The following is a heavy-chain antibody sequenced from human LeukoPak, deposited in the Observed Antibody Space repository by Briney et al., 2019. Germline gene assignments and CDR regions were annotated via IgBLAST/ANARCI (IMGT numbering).Heavy chain of an antibody. J-gene: IGHJ4*02. Sequence: PSETLSLTCTVSRYSISSDYYWGWIRPPPGKGLEWIGSIYQSGNTYYNASLQSRVTMSIDTSKNQFSLKLTSVTAADTAVYYCVRSPRPATTLATTIYYFDYWGQGTLVTVSS. V-gene: IGHV4-38-2*02. CDR2: IYQSGNT. D-gene: IGHD4-17*01. CDR3: VRSPRPATTLATTIYYFDY. CDR1: RYSISSDYY.